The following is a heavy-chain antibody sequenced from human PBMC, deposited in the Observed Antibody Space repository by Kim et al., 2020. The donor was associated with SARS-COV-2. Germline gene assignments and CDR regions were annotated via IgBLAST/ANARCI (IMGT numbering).Heavy chain of an antibody. CDR1: GYTFATYA. J-gene: IGHJ5*02. D-gene: IGHD3-10*01. V-gene: IGHV1-3*01. CDR2: INPGNGNT. CDR3: AREYYYGSGSYYNVFDP. Sequence: ASVKVSCKASGYTFATYAMHWVRQAPGQRLEWMGWINPGNGNTKYLQKFQGRVTITRDTSASTSYMELSSLRAEDTAVYYCAREYYYGSGSYYNVFDPWG.